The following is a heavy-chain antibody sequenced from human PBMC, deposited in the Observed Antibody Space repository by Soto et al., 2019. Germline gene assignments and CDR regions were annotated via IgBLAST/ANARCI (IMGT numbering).Heavy chain of an antibody. D-gene: IGHD5-12*01. CDR1: GGSLTGYY. CDR2: IKDGGVT. Sequence: QVHLQQWGAGLLKPSETLSLTCAVNGGSLTGYYWSWIRQPPGKGLEWIGEIKDGGVTNYSPSLKGRGTRTADTSKNQFSLKSNSVTAADTAVYCCARGEEGIVATHWDQGSLVTVSS. V-gene: IGHV4-34*01. CDR3: ARGEEGIVATH. J-gene: IGHJ4*02.